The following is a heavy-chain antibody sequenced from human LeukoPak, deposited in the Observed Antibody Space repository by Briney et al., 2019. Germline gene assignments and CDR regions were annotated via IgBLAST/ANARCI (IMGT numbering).Heavy chain of an antibody. CDR3: ARVESGSYWGFDY. V-gene: IGHV3-21*01. CDR2: ISNSSSYI. CDR1: GFTFSSYS. J-gene: IGHJ4*02. Sequence: PGGSLRLSCAASGFTFSSYSMNWVRQAPGKGLEWVSSISNSSSYIYYADSVKGRFTISRDNAKNSLYLQMNSLRAEDTAVYYCARVESGSYWGFDYWGQGTLVTVSS. D-gene: IGHD1-26*01.